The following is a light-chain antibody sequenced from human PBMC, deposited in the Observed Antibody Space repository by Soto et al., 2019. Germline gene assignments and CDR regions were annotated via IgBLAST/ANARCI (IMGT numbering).Light chain of an antibody. J-gene: IGKJ1*01. Sequence: EIVLTQSPGTLSLSPGESATLSCRASQSIRSSYLAWYQQKPGQAPRLLFYGAPNRATGIPDRFSGSGSGTDFTLTITRLEPEDFAVYYCQQYGTSPPWTFGQGTKVDIK. V-gene: IGKV3-20*01. CDR2: GAP. CDR1: QSIRSSY. CDR3: QQYGTSPPWT.